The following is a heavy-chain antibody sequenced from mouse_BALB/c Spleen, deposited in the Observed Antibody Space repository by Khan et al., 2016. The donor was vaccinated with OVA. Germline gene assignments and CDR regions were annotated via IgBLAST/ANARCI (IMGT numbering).Heavy chain of an antibody. CDR2: ISYSGST. CDR3: ARVYGGDFDY. D-gene: IGHD1-1*01. J-gene: IGHJ2*02. CDR1: GYSITSDYA. Sequence: EVQLQESGPGLVKPSQSLSLTCTVTGYSITSDYAWNWIRQFPGNKLGWMGFISYSGSTKYNPSLKSRFSITRDTSKNSFFLQLNSVTTEDTATYYCARVYGGDFDYWGQGTFLTVSS. V-gene: IGHV3-2*02.